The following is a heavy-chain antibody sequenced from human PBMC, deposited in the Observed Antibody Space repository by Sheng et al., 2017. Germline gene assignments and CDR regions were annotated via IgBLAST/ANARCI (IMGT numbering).Heavy chain of an antibody. D-gene: IGHD5-18*01. Sequence: QVQLQQWGAGLLKPSETLSLTCAVYGGSFSGYYWSWIRQPPGKGLEWIGEINHSGSTNYNPSLKSRVTISVDTSKNQFSLKLSSVTAADTAVYYCARRKRGYSYGFDYWGQGTLVTVSS. V-gene: IGHV4-34*01. CDR1: GGSFSGYY. J-gene: IGHJ4*02. CDR3: ARRKRGYSYGFDY. CDR2: INHSGST.